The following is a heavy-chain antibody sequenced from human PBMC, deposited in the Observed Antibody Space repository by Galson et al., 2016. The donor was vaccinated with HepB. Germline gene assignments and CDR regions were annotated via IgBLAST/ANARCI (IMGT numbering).Heavy chain of an antibody. D-gene: IGHD1-26*01. CDR3: ARDWEGMVSLAFDV. V-gene: IGHV1-2*02. J-gene: IGHJ3*01. CDR1: GYTFSGYY. Sequence: SVKVSCKASGYTFSGYYLHWVRQAPGQGLEWMGRISPNSGGTNYAQKFQGRVTMTRETSTRTAYMHLSSLTSDDTSVYFCARDWEGMVSLAFDVWGQGTTVTVSS. CDR2: ISPNSGGT.